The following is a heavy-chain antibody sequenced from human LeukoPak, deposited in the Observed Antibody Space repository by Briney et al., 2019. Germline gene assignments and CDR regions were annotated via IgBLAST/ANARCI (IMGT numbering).Heavy chain of an antibody. CDR1: GGSISSYS. Sequence: SETLSLTCTVSGGSISSYSWSWIRQPPGKGLEWIGYIYYSGSTNYNPSLKSRVTISVNTSKNQFSLKLSSVTAADTAVYYCARSDTYYVKPFDYWGQGTLVTVSS. CDR3: ARSDTYYVKPFDY. CDR2: IYYSGST. J-gene: IGHJ4*02. D-gene: IGHD3-10*02. V-gene: IGHV4-59*01.